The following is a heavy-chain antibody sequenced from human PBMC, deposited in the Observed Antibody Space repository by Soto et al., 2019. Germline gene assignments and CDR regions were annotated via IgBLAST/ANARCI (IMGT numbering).Heavy chain of an antibody. CDR1: GFTFSSYA. CDR3: ASQESSGYFRWFDS. D-gene: IGHD3-22*01. Sequence: QVQLVESGGGVVQPGRSLRLSCAASGFTFSSYAMHWVRQAPGKGLEWVAVISYDGSNKYYADSVKGRFTISRDNSKNTLYLQMNSLRAEDTAVYYCASQESSGYFRWFDSWGQGTLVTVSS. CDR2: ISYDGSNK. V-gene: IGHV3-30-3*01. J-gene: IGHJ5*01.